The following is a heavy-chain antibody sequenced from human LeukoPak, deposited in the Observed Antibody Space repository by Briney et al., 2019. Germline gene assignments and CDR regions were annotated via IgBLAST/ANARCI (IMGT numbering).Heavy chain of an antibody. J-gene: IGHJ4*02. Sequence: SSETLSLTCTVSGGSISSSSYYWGWIRQPPGKGLEWIGSIYYSGSTYYNPSLKSRVTISVDTSKNQFSLKLSSVTAADTAVYYCARSTTVLRFLEWSSSPTPEPFDYWGQGTLVTVSS. CDR3: ARSTTVLRFLEWSSSPTPEPFDY. V-gene: IGHV4-39*01. CDR2: IYYSGST. D-gene: IGHD3-3*01. CDR1: GGSISSSSYY.